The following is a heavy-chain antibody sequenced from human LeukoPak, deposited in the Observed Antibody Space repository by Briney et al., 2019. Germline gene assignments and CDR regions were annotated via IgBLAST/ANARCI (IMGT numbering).Heavy chain of an antibody. Sequence: PSQTLSLTCTVSGGSLSSGGYYWSWLRQHPGKGLEWIGYIYYSGSTYYNPSLKSRVTISVDTSKNQFSLKLSSVTAADTAVYYCARAPSSSPTNYFDYWGQGTLVTVSS. D-gene: IGHD6-6*01. CDR3: ARAPSSSPTNYFDY. J-gene: IGHJ4*02. CDR1: GGSLSSGGYY. V-gene: IGHV4-31*03. CDR2: IYYSGST.